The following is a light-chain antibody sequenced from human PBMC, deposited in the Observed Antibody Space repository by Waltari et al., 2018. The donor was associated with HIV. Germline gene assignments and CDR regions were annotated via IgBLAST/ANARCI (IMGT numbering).Light chain of an antibody. V-gene: IGKV1-6*01. CDR1: QGIGND. J-gene: IGKJ1*01. CDR3: LQDYNYPWT. Sequence: AIQMTQSPSSLPASVGDRVTITFRASQGIGNDLGWYQQKPGRAHKLLIYRASSLHSGVPSRFSGSGSGTHFSLTISSLQPEDFATYYCLQDYNYPWTFGQGTKVEVK. CDR2: RAS.